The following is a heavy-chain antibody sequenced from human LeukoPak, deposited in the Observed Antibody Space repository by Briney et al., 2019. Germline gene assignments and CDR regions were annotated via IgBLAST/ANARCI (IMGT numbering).Heavy chain of an antibody. CDR1: GFTFSSYA. V-gene: IGHV3-23*01. CDR3: AKVGASAPYFDY. J-gene: IGHJ4*02. CDR2: ISGSGDNT. Sequence: GGSLRLSCAAFGFTFSSYAMSWVRQAPGKGLEWVSGISGSGDNTYYADSVKGRFTISRDNSKNTLYLQMNSLRAEDTALYYCAKVGASAPYFDYWGQGALVTVSS. D-gene: IGHD1-26*01.